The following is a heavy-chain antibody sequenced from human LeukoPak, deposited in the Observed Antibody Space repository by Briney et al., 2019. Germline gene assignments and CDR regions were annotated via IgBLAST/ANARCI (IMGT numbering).Heavy chain of an antibody. CDR1: GYTFTSYG. CDR2: ISAYNGNT. Sequence: ASVKVSCKASGYTFTSYGISWVRQAPGQGPEWMGWISAYNGNTNYAQKLQGKVTMTTDTSTSTAYMELRSLRSDGTAVYYCARGGRYDFWSGPPKTYWGQGTLVTVSS. D-gene: IGHD3-3*01. V-gene: IGHV1-18*01. CDR3: ARGGRYDFWSGPPKTY. J-gene: IGHJ4*02.